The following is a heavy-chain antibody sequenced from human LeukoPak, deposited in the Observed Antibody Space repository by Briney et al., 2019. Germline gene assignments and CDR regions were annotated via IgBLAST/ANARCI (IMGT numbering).Heavy chain of an antibody. CDR3: ARDRAYSGSPGWYFDY. V-gene: IGHV4-59*01. Sequence: PSETLSLTCTVSGGSISSYYWSWIRQPPGKGLEWIGYIYYSGSTNYNPSLKSRVTISVDTSKNQFSLKLSSVTAADTAVYYCARDRAYSGSPGWYFDYWGQGTLVTVSS. CDR1: GGSISSYY. J-gene: IGHJ4*02. CDR2: IYYSGST. D-gene: IGHD1-26*01.